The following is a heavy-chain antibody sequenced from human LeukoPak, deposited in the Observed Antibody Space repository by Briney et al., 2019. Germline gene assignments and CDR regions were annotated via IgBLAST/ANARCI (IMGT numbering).Heavy chain of an antibody. D-gene: IGHD6-19*01. CDR1: GFTFSSYA. V-gene: IGHV3-23*01. CDR2: ISGSGGST. Sequence: GGSLRLSCAASGFTFSSYAMSWVRQAPGKGLEWVSAISGSGGSTYYADSVKGRFTISRDNSKNTLYLQMNSLRAEDTAVYYCAKDPRGGQWLEGLDYWGQGTLVTVSS. CDR3: AKDPRGGQWLEGLDY. J-gene: IGHJ4*02.